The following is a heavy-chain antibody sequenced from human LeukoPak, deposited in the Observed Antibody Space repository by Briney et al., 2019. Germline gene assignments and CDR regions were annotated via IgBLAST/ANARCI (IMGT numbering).Heavy chain of an antibody. CDR2: IYYSGST. V-gene: IGHV4-39*01. CDR1: GGSISSSSYY. J-gene: IGHJ4*02. Sequence: SETLSLTCIVSGGSISSSSYYWGWIRQPPGKGLEWIGSIYYSGSTYYNPSLKSRVTISVDTSKNQFSLKLSSVTAADTAVYYCARHPAVAVTDYWGQGTLVTVSS. CDR3: ARHPAVAVTDY. D-gene: IGHD6-19*01.